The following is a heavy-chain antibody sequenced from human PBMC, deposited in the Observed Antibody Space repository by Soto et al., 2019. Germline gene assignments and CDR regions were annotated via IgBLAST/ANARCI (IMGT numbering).Heavy chain of an antibody. CDR1: GFTFTSYG. CDR2: ISIYNDNT. CDR3: ARETYYFGSGTYDDGMDV. V-gene: IGHV1-18*04. J-gene: IGHJ6*02. D-gene: IGHD3-10*01. Sequence: ASVKVSCKASGFTFTSYGISWVRQAPGQGLEWMAWISIYNDNTKYAQKFQGRITMATDTSTSTAYMELRSLRSDDTAVYYCARETYYFGSGTYDDGMDVWGQGTTVTVSS.